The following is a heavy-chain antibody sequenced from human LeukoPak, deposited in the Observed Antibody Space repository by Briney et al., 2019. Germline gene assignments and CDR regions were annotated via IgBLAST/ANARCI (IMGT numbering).Heavy chain of an antibody. J-gene: IGHJ4*02. CDR3: ARFGGSPFDY. CDR1: GGSVSSGSYY. D-gene: IGHD3-3*01. Sequence: ASETLSLTCTVSGGSVSSGSYYWSWIRQPPGKGLEWIGYIYYSGSTNYNPSLKSQVTISVDTSKNQFSLKLSSVTAADTAVYYCARFGGSPFDYWGQGTLVTVSS. CDR2: IYYSGST. V-gene: IGHV4-61*01.